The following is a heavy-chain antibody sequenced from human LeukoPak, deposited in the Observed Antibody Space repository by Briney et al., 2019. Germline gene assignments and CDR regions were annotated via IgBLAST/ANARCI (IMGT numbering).Heavy chain of an antibody. J-gene: IGHJ4*02. CDR2: INHSGST. CDR1: GGSFSGYY. Sequence: PSETLSLTCAVYGGSFSGYYWSWIRQPPGKGLEWIGEINHSGSTNYNPSLKNRVTISVDTSKNQFSLKLSSVTAADTAVYYCARVDRYGYDWGQGTLVTVSS. V-gene: IGHV4-34*01. D-gene: IGHD5-18*01. CDR3: ARVDRYGYD.